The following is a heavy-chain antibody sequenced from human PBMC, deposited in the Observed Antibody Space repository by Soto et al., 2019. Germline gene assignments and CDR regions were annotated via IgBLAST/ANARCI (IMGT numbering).Heavy chain of an antibody. CDR2: IYHSGST. CDR3: AKEKISTSCCNWFDP. Sequence: TSETLSLTCAVSGGSISSGGYSWSWIRQPPGKGLEWIGYIYHSGSTYYNPSLKSRVTISVDRSKNQFSLKLSSVTAADTAVYYCAKEKISTSCCNWFDPWGQGTLVTVSS. D-gene: IGHD2-2*01. V-gene: IGHV4-30-2*01. J-gene: IGHJ5*02. CDR1: GGSISSGGYS.